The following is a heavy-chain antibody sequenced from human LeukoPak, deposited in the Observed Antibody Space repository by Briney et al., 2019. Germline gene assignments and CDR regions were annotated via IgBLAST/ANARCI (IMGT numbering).Heavy chain of an antibody. D-gene: IGHD2-2*01. V-gene: IGHV4-4*02. CDR2: IYHSGST. CDR3: ARDHIYDYRVPAARNYYGMDV. J-gene: IGHJ6*02. CDR1: GGSISSSNW. Sequence: SETLSLTCAVSGGSISSSNWWSWVRQPPGKGLEWIGEIYHSGSTNYNPSLESRVTISVDTSKNQFSLKLSSETAADTAVYYCARDHIYDYRVPAARNYYGMDVWGQGTTVTVSS.